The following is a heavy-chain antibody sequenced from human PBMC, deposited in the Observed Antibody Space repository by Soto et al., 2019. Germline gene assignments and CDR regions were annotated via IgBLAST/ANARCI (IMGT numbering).Heavy chain of an antibody. Sequence: AGKVSCKASGGTFSSYAISWVRQAPGQGLEWMGGIIPIFGTANYAQKFQGRVTITADESTSTAYMELSSLRSEDTAVYYCARGGSGWYFDYWGQGTLVTVSS. CDR2: IIPIFGTA. J-gene: IGHJ4*02. D-gene: IGHD6-19*01. V-gene: IGHV1-69*13. CDR1: GGTFSSYA. CDR3: ARGGSGWYFDY.